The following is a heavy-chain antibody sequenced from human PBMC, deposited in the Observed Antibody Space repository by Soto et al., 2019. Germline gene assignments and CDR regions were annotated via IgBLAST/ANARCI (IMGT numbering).Heavy chain of an antibody. CDR2: INAGNGNT. CDR3: ARDTLYDSSGYYYVGYNWFDP. CDR1: GYTFTRYA. Sequence: ASVNVSCKASGYTFTRYAMHWVRQAPAQRLEWMGWINAGNGNTKYSQKFQGRVTITRDTSASTAYMELGSLRSEDTAVYYCARDTLYDSSGYYYVGYNWFDPWGQGTLVTVSS. J-gene: IGHJ5*02. V-gene: IGHV1-3*01. D-gene: IGHD3-22*01.